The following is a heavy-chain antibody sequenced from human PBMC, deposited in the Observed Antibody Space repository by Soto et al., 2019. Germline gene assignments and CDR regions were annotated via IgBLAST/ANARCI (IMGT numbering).Heavy chain of an antibody. J-gene: IGHJ4*02. Sequence: GGSLRLSCAASGFTFSDAWMSWVRQAPGKGLEWVGRIKSKTEAATRDFAAPVKGRFAISRDDSKNTVFLQMNSLKIEDSGVYYCASGTGKTDFDYWGLGILVTVSS. CDR3: ASGTGKTDFDY. V-gene: IGHV3-15*01. CDR2: IKSKTEAATR. D-gene: IGHD2-2*01. CDR1: GFTFSDAW.